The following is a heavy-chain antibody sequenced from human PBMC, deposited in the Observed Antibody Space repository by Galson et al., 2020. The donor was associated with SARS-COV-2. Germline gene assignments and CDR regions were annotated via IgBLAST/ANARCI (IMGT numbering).Heavy chain of an antibody. CDR3: ARGTYCSGGRCSRGAWFAP. V-gene: IGHV1-69*06. Sequence: SVKVSCKASGGTFSSYAISWVRQAPGQGLEWMGGIIPIFGTANYAQKFQGRVTITADKSTSTAYMELSSLRSEDTAVYYCARGTYCSGGRCSRGAWFAPWGQGPLVPVSS. J-gene: IGHJ5*02. D-gene: IGHD2-15*01. CDR2: IIPIFGTA. CDR1: GGTFSSYA.